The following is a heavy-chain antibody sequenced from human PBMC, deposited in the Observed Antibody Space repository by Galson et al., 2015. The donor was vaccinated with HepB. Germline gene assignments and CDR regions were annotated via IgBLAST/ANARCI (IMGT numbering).Heavy chain of an antibody. CDR1: GYTFTTYG. CDR3: ERAGDSSGWDF. CDR2: ISPYNGNT. J-gene: IGHJ4*02. Sequence: SVKVSCKASGYTFTTYGITWVRQAPRQGLEWMGWISPYNGNTNYAQTLQGRVTMTTDTSTSTAYMELRSLTSDDTAVYYCERAGDSSGWDFWGQGTLVTVSS. D-gene: IGHD6-19*01. V-gene: IGHV1-18*01.